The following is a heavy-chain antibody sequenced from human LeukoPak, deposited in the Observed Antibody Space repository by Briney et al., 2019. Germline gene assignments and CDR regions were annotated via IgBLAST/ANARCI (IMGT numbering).Heavy chain of an antibody. D-gene: IGHD3-3*01. V-gene: IGHV1-69*13. CDR2: IIPIFGTA. CDR3: ARGLEWLTRRHTWFDP. CDR1: GGTFSSYA. J-gene: IGHJ5*02. Sequence: SVKVSCKASGGTFSSYAISWVRQAPGQGLEWMGGIIPIFGTANYAQKFQGRVTITADESTSTAYMELRSLRSDDTAVYYCARGLEWLTRRHTWFDPWGQGTLVTVSS.